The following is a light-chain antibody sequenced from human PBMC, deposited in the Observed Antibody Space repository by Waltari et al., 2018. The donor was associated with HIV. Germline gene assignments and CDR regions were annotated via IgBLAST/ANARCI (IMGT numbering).Light chain of an antibody. V-gene: IGLV3-1*01. J-gene: IGLJ2*01. CDR3: QAWDSSTDVV. CDR2: QDN. CDR1: KLGNKY. Sequence: SYELTQPPSVSVSPGQTASITCSGDKLGNKYACWYQQKPGQSPVLVIYQDNQRPSGVPDRFSGSNSWNTATLTFSGTQAMDEADYYVQAWDSSTDVVFGGGTKLTVL.